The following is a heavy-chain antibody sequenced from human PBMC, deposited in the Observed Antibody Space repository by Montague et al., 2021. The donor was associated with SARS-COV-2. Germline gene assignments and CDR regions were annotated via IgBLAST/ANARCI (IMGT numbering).Heavy chain of an antibody. CDR1: GFSLSTSGVC. J-gene: IGHJ4*02. V-gene: IGHV2-70*13. Sequence: PALVKPTQTLTLTCTFSGFSLSTSGVCVSWIRQPPGKALEWLALIDWDDDKYYSASLKTRLTISKGPSTNQVVLTMTNRDPVDTATYYCAWIESAVPGIISTDNFNIWGQGTQVTVSS. D-gene: IGHD6-19*01. CDR2: IDWDDDK. CDR3: AWIESAVPGIISTDNFNI.